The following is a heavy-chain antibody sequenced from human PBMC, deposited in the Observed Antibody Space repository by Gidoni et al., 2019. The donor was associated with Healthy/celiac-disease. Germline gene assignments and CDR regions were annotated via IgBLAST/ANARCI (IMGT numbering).Heavy chain of an antibody. CDR2: ISAYSGNT. V-gene: IGHV1-18*01. Sequence: HVQLVHSGSEVKTRGSAVNVSCKASGYTFPSCRISWLRQGPGQGLEWMGGISAYSGNTNDATKLEGRVTMTTDTSTSTAYMELRRLRSDDTAVYYCARGRIAGSWAGGEFFDIWGQGTMVTVSS. CDR1: GYTFPSCR. CDR3: ARGRIAGSWAGGEFFDI. J-gene: IGHJ3*02. D-gene: IGHD6-13*01.